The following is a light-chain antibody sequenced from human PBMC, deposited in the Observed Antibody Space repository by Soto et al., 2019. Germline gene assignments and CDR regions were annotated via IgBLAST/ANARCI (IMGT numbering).Light chain of an antibody. CDR3: LQHNSYPLP. J-gene: IGKJ4*01. Sequence: QMTQSPASLSASVGDRVTISCRASQGIRSDLGWYQQKPGKAPNRLIYGASTLQNGVPSRFSGSGSGTDFTLTITILQPEDFATYYCLQHNSYPLPCGGGTKVEMK. CDR2: GAS. V-gene: IGKV1-17*01. CDR1: QGIRSD.